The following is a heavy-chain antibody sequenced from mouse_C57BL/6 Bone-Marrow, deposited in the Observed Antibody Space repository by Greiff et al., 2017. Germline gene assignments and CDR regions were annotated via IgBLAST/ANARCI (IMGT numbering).Heavy chain of an antibody. CDR2: IYPGDGDT. CDR1: GYTFTSYW. V-gene: IGHV1-80*01. J-gene: IGHJ3*01. Sequence: QVQLQQPGAELVKPGASVKMSCKASGYTFTSYWMNWVKQRPGKGLEWIGQIYPGDGDTNYNGKFKGKATLTADKSSSTAYMQLSSLTSEDSAVYFCARSLDYDGYPTSWFAYWGQGTLVTVSA. D-gene: IGHD2-3*01. CDR3: ARSLDYDGYPTSWFAY.